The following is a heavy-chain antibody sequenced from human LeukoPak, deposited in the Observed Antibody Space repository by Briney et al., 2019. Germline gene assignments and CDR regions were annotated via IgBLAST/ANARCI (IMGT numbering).Heavy chain of an antibody. Sequence: GGSLRLSCAASGFTFDDYGMSWVRQAPGKGLEWVSGINCNGGSTGYADSVKGRFTISRDNAKNSLYLQMNTLRAKDTALYYCARFSVGNCSGGSYYSYYYYYMDVWGKGTTVTVSS. CDR2: INCNGGST. CDR3: ARFSVGNCSGGSYYSYYYYYMDV. D-gene: IGHD2-15*01. V-gene: IGHV3-20*04. CDR1: GFTFDDYG. J-gene: IGHJ6*03.